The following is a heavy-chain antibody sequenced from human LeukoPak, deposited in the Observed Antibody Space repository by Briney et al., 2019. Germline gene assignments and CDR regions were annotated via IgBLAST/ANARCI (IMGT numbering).Heavy chain of an antibody. Sequence: GGSLRLSCAASGFTFSSYGMSWVRQAPGKGLEWVSAISGSGGSTYYADSVKGRFTISRDNSKNALYLQMNSLRAEDTAVYYCAKSSGSHPKSWFDPWGQGTLVTVSS. CDR3: AKSSGSHPKSWFDP. D-gene: IGHD1-26*01. J-gene: IGHJ5*02. V-gene: IGHV3-23*01. CDR1: GFTFSSYG. CDR2: ISGSGGST.